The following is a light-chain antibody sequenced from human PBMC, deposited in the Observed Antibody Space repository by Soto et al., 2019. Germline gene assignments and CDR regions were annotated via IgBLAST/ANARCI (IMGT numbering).Light chain of an antibody. CDR2: RND. CDR3: AAWDDSLSAVV. J-gene: IGLJ2*01. Sequence: QSVLTQPPSASGTPGQRVTISCSGSSSNIGSNYVYWYQQLPGSAPKLLIYRNDQRPSGVPDRFSASMSGTAASLAISGLRSEDEADYHCAAWDDSLSAVVFGGGTKLTVL. V-gene: IGLV1-47*01. CDR1: SSNIGSNY.